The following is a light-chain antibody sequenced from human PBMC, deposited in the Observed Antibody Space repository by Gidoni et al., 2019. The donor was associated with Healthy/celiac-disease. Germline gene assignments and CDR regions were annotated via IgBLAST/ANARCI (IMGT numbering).Light chain of an antibody. V-gene: IGKV1-33*01. CDR3: QRYDNLRFT. CDR2: DAS. CDR1: QDSSNY. Sequence: DIQMTQSPSSLSASVGDRVTITCQASQDSSNYLNWYQQKPGKAPKLLNYDASNLETGVPTRFSGSGSGTDFTFTISSLQPEDIATYYCQRYDNLRFTFGHGTKVDIK. J-gene: IGKJ3*01.